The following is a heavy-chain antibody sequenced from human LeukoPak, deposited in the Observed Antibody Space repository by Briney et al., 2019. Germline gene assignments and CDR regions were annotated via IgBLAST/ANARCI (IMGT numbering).Heavy chain of an antibody. CDR2: IIPIFGTA. Sequence: VASVKVSCKASGGTFSSYAISWVRQAPGQGLEWMGGIIPIFGTANYAQKFQGRVTITTDESTSTAYMELSSLRSEDTAVYYCARELVAPAAAITAYGYWGQGTLVTVSS. D-gene: IGHD2-2*01. CDR3: ARELVAPAAAITAYGY. V-gene: IGHV1-69*05. J-gene: IGHJ4*02. CDR1: GGTFSSYA.